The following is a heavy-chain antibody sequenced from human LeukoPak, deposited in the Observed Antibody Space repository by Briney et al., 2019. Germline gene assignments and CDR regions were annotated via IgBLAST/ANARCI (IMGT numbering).Heavy chain of an antibody. J-gene: IGHJ4*02. D-gene: IGHD6-19*01. CDR2: IYYSGST. Sequence: SETLSLTCTVSGGSISTDGYYWSWIRQHPGKGLEWIGYIYYSGSTYYNPSLKSRVTISVDTSKNQFSLKLSSVTAADTAVYYCAREIAVAGFYYFDYWGQGTLVTVSS. V-gene: IGHV4-31*03. CDR3: AREIAVAGFYYFDY. CDR1: GGSISTDGYY.